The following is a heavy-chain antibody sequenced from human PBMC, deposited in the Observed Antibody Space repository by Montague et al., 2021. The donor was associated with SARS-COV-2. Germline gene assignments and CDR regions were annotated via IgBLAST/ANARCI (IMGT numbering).Heavy chain of an antibody. J-gene: IGHJ4*02. CDR3: AKETAAIGNPLFDS. CDR1: GFTFSSYA. Sequence: SLRLSCAASGFTFSSYAMSWVRQAPGKGLEWVSGIVNKGRKSFYADSVKGRFVISRDNSDKMVYLQLNSLRAEDTAIYYCAKETAAIGNPLFDSWGQGTLITVSS. V-gene: IGHV3-23*01. CDR2: IVNKGRKS. D-gene: IGHD4-23*01.